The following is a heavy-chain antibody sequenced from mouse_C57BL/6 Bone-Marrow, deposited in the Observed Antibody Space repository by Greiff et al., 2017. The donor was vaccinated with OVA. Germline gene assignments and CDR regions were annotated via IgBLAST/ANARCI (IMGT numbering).Heavy chain of an antibody. V-gene: IGHV8-12*01. J-gene: IGHJ4*01. CDR1: GFSLSTSGMG. Sequence: QVTLKESGPGILQSSQTLSLTCSFSGFSLSTSGMGVSWIRQPSGKGLEWLAHIYWDDDKRYNPSLKSRLTISKDTSRNQVFLKITSVDTADTATYYCARSPYYYGSSLYAMDYWGQGTSVTVSS. CDR2: IYWDDDK. D-gene: IGHD1-1*01. CDR3: ARSPYYYGSSLYAMDY.